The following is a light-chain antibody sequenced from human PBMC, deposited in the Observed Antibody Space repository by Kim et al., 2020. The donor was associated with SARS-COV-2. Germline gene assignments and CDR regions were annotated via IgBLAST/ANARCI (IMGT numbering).Light chain of an antibody. J-gene: IGLJ3*02. CDR2: DNN. Sequence: QKVTISCSGSSSKIGNNYVSWYQQLPGTAPKLLIYDNNKRPSGIPDRFSGSKSGTSATLGITGLQTGDEADYYCGTWDSSLSAGQVFGGGTKLTVL. CDR3: GTWDSSLSAGQV. CDR1: SSKIGNNY. V-gene: IGLV1-51*01.